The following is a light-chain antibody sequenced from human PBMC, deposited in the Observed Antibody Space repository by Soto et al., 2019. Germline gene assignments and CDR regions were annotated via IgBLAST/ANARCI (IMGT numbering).Light chain of an antibody. V-gene: IGLV1-44*01. CDR1: SSNIGSNT. Sequence: QSALTQPPSASGTPGQRVTISCSGSSSNIGSNTVNWYQQLPGTAPKRLIYSNNQRPSGVPDRFSGSKSGTSASLAISGLQSEDEADYYCAAWDDSLNGPYVFGTGTKVTVL. J-gene: IGLJ1*01. CDR2: SNN. CDR3: AAWDDSLNGPYV.